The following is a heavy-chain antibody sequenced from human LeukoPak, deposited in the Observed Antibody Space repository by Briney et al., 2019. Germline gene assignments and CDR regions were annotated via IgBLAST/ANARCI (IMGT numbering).Heavy chain of an antibody. CDR1: GGSFSGYY. V-gene: IGHV4-34*01. J-gene: IGHJ6*02. CDR2: INHSGST. Sequence: SETLSLTCAVYGGSFSGYYWNWIRQPPGKGLEWIGEINHSGSTNYNPSLKSRVTISVDTSKNQFSLKLSPVTAADTAVYYCARGLMTTVTAAAHYYYYGMDVWGQGTTVTVSS. CDR3: ARGLMTTVTAAAHYYYYGMDV. D-gene: IGHD4-17*01.